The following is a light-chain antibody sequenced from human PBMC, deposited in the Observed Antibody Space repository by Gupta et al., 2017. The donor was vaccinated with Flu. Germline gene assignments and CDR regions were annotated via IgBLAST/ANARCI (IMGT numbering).Light chain of an antibody. CDR2: SAS. CDR1: QSISSW. Sequence: DSHMTASPSTLSASIGDRVTITCRASQSISSWLAWYQQRPGKAPKVLIYSASNVESGVPSRFSGSGSGTEFTLTISSLQPDDFATYYCQHENFSPPTFGRGTKVEIK. CDR3: QHENFSPPT. V-gene: IGKV1-5*03. J-gene: IGKJ4*01.